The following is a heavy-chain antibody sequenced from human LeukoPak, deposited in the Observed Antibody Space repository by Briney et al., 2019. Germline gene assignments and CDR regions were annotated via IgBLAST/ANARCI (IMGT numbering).Heavy chain of an antibody. Sequence: ASVKVSCKASGYTFTSYDINWVRQATGQGPEXXXXXXXNSGNTGYAQKFQGRVTMTRNTSISTAYMELSSLRSEDTAVYYCASMGYCSGGSCYPYYYYGMDVWGQGTTVTVSS. CDR2: XXXNSGNT. D-gene: IGHD2-15*01. CDR1: GYTFTSYD. V-gene: IGHV1-8*01. J-gene: IGHJ6*02. CDR3: ASMGYCSGGSCYPYYYYGMDV.